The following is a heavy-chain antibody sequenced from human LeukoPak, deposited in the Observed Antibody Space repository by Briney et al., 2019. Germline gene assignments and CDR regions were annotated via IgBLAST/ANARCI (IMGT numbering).Heavy chain of an antibody. Sequence: KPGGSLRLSCAASGFTFSTFAMIWVRQAPGKGLEWVSSISSSSGYIYYGDSVKGRFTISRDNAKNSVYLQMNSLRVEDTAVYYCARDGDWNSHFDHWGQGTLVTVSS. V-gene: IGHV3-21*06. CDR1: GFTFSTFA. CDR2: ISSSSGYI. CDR3: ARDGDWNSHFDH. J-gene: IGHJ4*02. D-gene: IGHD1-7*01.